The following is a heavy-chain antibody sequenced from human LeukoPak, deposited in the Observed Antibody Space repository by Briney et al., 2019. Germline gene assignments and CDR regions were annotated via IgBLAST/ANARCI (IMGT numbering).Heavy chain of an antibody. J-gene: IGHJ6*03. V-gene: IGHV3-11*01. CDR3: ARARIVVVPAAYYMDV. Sequence: PGGSLRLSCAASGSTFSDYYMSWIRQAPGKGLEWVSYISSSGSTIYYADSVKGRFTISRDNAKNSLYLQMNSLRAEDTAVYYCARARIVVVPAAYYMDVWGKGTTVTVSS. CDR2: ISSSGSTI. CDR1: GSTFSDYY. D-gene: IGHD2-2*01.